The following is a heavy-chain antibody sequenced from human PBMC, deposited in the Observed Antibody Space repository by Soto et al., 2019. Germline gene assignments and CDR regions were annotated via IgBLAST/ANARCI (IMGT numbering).Heavy chain of an antibody. D-gene: IGHD1-20*01. CDR3: ASVAVGPPAQPLPYNWNYAS. CDR2: ISYDGSAA. Sequence: QVRLVESGGGVVQPGGSLRLSCSASGFRFSSYTMHWVRQAPGKGLEWVAVISYDGSAAYYAESVKGRFTSSRDNSKNTLDVQMNSLRVEDTAVYYCASVAVGPPAQPLPYNWNYASWGQGTLVTVPA. CDR1: GFRFSSYT. J-gene: IGHJ4*02. V-gene: IGHV3-30*03.